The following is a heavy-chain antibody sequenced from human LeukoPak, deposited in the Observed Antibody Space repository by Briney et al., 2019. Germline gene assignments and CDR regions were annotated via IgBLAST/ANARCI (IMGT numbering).Heavy chain of an antibody. CDR2: VSYDGSNK. D-gene: IGHD6-13*01. V-gene: IGHV3-30*04. CDR1: GFTFSSYA. J-gene: IGHJ4*02. CDR3: ARDPGSSWYDY. Sequence: GGSLRLSCAASGFTFSSYAMHWVRQAPGKGLEWVAVVSYDGSNKYYADSVKGRFTISRDNSKNTLYLQMNSLRAEDTAVYYCARDPGSSWYDYWGQGTLVTVSS.